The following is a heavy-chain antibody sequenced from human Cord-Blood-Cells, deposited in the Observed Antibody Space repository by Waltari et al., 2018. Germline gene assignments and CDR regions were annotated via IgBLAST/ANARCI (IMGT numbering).Heavy chain of an antibody. CDR2: INPNIGGT. J-gene: IGHJ4*02. CDR3: ARARWELLLDY. D-gene: IGHD1-26*01. CDR1: GHTFPGSF. Sequence: QVQLVQSGAEVQKPGGSVTVPCQASGHTFPGSFMPWRRQAPGQGLEWMGRINPNIGGTNYAQKFQGRVTMTGDTSISTAYMELSRLRSDDTAVYYCARARWELLLDYWGQGTLVTVSS. V-gene: IGHV1-2*06.